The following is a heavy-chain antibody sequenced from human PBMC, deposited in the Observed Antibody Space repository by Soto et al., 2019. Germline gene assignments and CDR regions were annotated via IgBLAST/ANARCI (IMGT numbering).Heavy chain of an antibody. CDR2: IHYRANS. Sequence: SETLSLTCAVSGDSISSSSYYWAWIRRPPGKGLEWIGSIHYRANSYYSPSLKSRITISVDTSKNQISLRLSSVTAADTAVYYCARPLQLAVSGFDPWGQGTLVTVSS. V-gene: IGHV4-39*01. J-gene: IGHJ5*02. CDR1: GDSISSSSYY. D-gene: IGHD3-3*02. CDR3: ARPLQLAVSGFDP.